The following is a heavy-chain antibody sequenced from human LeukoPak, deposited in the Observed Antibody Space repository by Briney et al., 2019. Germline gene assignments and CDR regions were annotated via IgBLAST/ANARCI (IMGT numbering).Heavy chain of an antibody. D-gene: IGHD6-13*01. CDR2: ISSSGSYI. CDR1: GFPFSSYS. CDR3: ARDRRSWSRNDFDY. V-gene: IGHV3-21*01. J-gene: IGHJ4*02. Sequence: GGSLRLSCAASGFPFSSYSMNWVRQAPGKGLEWVSSISSSGSYIYYADSVKGRFIISRDNAKNSLYLQMNNLSAEDTAVYYCARDRRSWSRNDFDYWGQGTLVTVSS.